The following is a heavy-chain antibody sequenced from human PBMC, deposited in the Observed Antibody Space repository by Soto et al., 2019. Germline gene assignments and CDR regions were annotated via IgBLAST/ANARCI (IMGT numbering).Heavy chain of an antibody. CDR1: GFTFSSYA. CDR2: ISGSGGST. CDR3: AKGGWQWRVPNDY. Sequence: GGSLTLSCAASGFTFSSYAMSWVRQAPGKGLEWVSAISGSGGSTYYAGSVKGRFTISRDNSKNTLYLQMNSLRAEDTAVYYCAKGGWQWRVPNDYWGQGTLVTVSS. D-gene: IGHD6-19*01. V-gene: IGHV3-23*01. J-gene: IGHJ4*02.